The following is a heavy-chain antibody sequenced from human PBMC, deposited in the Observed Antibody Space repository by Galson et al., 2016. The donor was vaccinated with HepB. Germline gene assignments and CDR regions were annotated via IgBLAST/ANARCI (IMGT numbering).Heavy chain of an antibody. V-gene: IGHV1-69*13. CDR2: IIPIFGTP. Sequence: SVKVSCKASGATFSSYAINWVRQAPGQGLEWMGGIIPIFGTPNYAQKFQGRVTINADESTGTAYMVLSSLRADDTAVYFCATFYSSGYYSVDYWGQGTLVTVSS. J-gene: IGHJ4*02. CDR1: GATFSSYA. D-gene: IGHD3-22*01. CDR3: ATFYSSGYYSVDY.